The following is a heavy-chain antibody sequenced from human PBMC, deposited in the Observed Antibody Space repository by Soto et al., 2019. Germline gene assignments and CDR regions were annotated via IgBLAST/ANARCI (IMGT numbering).Heavy chain of an antibody. J-gene: IGHJ6*02. Sequence: QAQLVQSGPEVKKPGASVKVSCRASGYTFSSYGISWVRQAPGQGLDWLGWISPYDDDTKYAQNLKGRVRMTTDTSTRTVYMDRRRLRSDDTTIYYCARGGYYDSSGSRNYPYYGMDVWGQGTRVTVSS. D-gene: IGHD3-22*01. CDR2: ISPYDDDT. V-gene: IGHV1-18*01. CDR3: ARGGYYDSSGSRNYPYYGMDV. CDR1: GYTFSSYG.